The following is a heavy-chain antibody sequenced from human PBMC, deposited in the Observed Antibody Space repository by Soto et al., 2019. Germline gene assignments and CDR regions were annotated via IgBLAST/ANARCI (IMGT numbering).Heavy chain of an antibody. D-gene: IGHD1-26*01. J-gene: IGHJ4*02. CDR3: ARYSGSYRDFDY. Sequence: GEALKISCKGSGYIFTSYWIGWVRQMPVKSLEWMGIIYPGDSDTRYSPSFQGQVTISADKSISTAYLQWSSLKASDTAMYYWARYSGSYRDFDYWGQGTLVTVSS. V-gene: IGHV5-51*01. CDR1: GYIFTSYW. CDR2: IYPGDSDT.